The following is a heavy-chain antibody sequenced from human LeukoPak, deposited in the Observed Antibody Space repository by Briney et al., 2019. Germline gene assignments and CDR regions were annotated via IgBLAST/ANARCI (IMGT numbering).Heavy chain of an antibody. Sequence: GSLKLSCSTSGFTLYDYTKHRVRQAPGKGLEWVSLISWDGGSTYYADSVKGRFTISRDNSKNSLYLQMNSLRTEDTALYYCAKGRQWLGYWGQGTLVTVSS. J-gene: IGHJ4*02. D-gene: IGHD6-19*01. CDR1: GFTLYDYT. CDR2: ISWDGGST. V-gene: IGHV3-43*01. CDR3: AKGRQWLGY.